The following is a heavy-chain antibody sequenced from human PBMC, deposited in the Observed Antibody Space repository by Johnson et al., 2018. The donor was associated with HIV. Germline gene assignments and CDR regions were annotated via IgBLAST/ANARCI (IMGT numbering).Heavy chain of an antibody. V-gene: IGHV3-9*01. CDR2: LSWNSGSI. Sequence: VRLVESGGGLVQPGRSLRLSCAASGFTFDDYAMHWVRQAPGKGLEWVSGLSWNSGSIGYADSVKGRFTISRDNAKNSLYLQMNSLRAEDTALYYCAKALSSGWFYAFDIWGQGTMVTVSS. CDR1: GFTFDDYA. D-gene: IGHD3-22*01. J-gene: IGHJ3*02. CDR3: AKALSSGWFYAFDI.